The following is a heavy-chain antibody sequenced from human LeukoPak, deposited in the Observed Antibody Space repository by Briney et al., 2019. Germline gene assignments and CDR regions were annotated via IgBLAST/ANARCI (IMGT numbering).Heavy chain of an antibody. J-gene: IGHJ3*01. Sequence: GGSLRLSCAASGFTFSSYAMSWVRQAPGKGLEWVSAISGSGGSTYYADSVKGRFTISRDNSKNTLYLQMNSLRPEDTAMYYCARSLASGSGSAFGLWGQGTMVIVSS. CDR2: ISGSGGST. D-gene: IGHD3-22*01. CDR3: ARSLASGSGSAFGL. CDR1: GFTFSSYA. V-gene: IGHV3-23*01.